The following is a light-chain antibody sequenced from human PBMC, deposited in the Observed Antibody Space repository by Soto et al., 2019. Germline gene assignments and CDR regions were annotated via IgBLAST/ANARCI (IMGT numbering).Light chain of an antibody. Sequence: EIVLTQSPGIMYLSPGERATLSCRASQTVGRSFLAWYQQKPGQSPRLLIFGTSIRATGIPDRFSGGGSGADFTLTISRLDSEDFAVYYCQQYDSLPPWTFGQGTRVEVK. J-gene: IGKJ1*01. CDR2: GTS. V-gene: IGKV3-20*01. CDR3: QQYDSLPPWT. CDR1: QTVGRSF.